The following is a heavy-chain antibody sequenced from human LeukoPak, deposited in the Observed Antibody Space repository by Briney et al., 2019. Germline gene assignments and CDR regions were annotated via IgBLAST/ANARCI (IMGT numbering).Heavy chain of an antibody. CDR3: ARGRLWLDY. CDR2: IYHSGST. D-gene: IGHD4/OR15-4a*01. Sequence: SETLSLTGGVSGDSISSSNWWSWVRQPPGKGLEWIAEIYHSGSTNYNPSLKSRVSISVDKFKNQFSLKVTSVTAADTAVYYCARGRLWLDYWGQGTLVTVSS. V-gene: IGHV4-4*02. CDR1: GDSISSSNW. J-gene: IGHJ4*02.